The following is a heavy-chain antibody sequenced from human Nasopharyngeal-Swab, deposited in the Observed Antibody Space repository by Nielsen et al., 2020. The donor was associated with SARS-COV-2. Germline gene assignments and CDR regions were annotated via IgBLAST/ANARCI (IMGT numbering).Heavy chain of an antibody. CDR2: IYPGDSDT. D-gene: IGHD2-2*01. CDR3: ARHGGYCSSTSCENNAGAFDI. V-gene: IGHV5-51*01. Sequence: GESLKISCKGSGYSFTSYWIGWVRQMPGKGLEWMGIIYPGDSDTRYSPSFQGQVTISADKSISTAYLQWSSLKASDTAMYYCARHGGYCSSTSCENNAGAFDIWGQGTMVTVSS. CDR1: GYSFTSYW. J-gene: IGHJ3*02.